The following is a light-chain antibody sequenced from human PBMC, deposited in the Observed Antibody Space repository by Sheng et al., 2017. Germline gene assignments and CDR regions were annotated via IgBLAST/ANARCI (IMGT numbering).Light chain of an antibody. CDR2: KAS. CDR3: QQYSDDWS. CDR1: QNIRIW. Sequence: IQMTQSPSTLSASVGDRVTITCRASQNIRIWLAWYQQKPGKAPKVLIYKASNLESVVPSRFSGGGSGTQFTLTITNLQPDDFATYYCQQYSDDWSFGQGTKVENK. V-gene: IGKV1-5*03. J-gene: IGKJ1*01.